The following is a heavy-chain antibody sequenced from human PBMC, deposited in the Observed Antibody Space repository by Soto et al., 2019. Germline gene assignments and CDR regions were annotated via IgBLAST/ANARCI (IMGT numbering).Heavy chain of an antibody. Sequence: GASVKVSCKASGYTFTSYYMHWVRQAPGQGLEWMGIINPSGGSTSYAQKFQGRVTMTRDTSTSTVYMELSSLRSEDTAVYYCARAHLQYGTPGDAFDIWGQGTMVTVSS. V-gene: IGHV1-46*01. J-gene: IGHJ3*02. CDR1: GYTFTSYY. CDR2: INPSGGST. CDR3: ARAHLQYGTPGDAFDI. D-gene: IGHD4-17*01.